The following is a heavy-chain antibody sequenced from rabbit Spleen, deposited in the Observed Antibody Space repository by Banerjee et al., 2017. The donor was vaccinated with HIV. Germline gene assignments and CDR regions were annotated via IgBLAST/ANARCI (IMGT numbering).Heavy chain of an antibody. V-gene: IGHV1S45*01. CDR1: GFSFGDRDV. CDR2: INVATGKP. J-gene: IGHJ3*01. CDR3: ARAIVPWLGLTRLDL. D-gene: IGHD4-1*01. Sequence: QEQLVESGGGLVQPEGSLTLTCTASGFSFGDRDVMCWVRQAPGKGLEWIACINVATGKPVYATWVNGRFTISSDNAQSTVDLKMTSLTAADTATYFCARAIVPWLGLTRLDLWGQGTLVTVS.